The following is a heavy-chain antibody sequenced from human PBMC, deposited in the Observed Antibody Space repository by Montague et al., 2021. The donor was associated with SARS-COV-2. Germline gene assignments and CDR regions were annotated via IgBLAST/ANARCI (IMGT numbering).Heavy chain of an antibody. CDR2: IFWNDDK. D-gene: IGHD7-27*01. CDR1: GFSLISDGVG. J-gene: IGHJ4*02. Sequence: PALVKPTQTLTLTCTFSGFSLISDGVGVGWIRQPPGKALEWLALIFWNDDKRYNSSLKNRLTVTKDTSKNQVVLTMTNMDPLDTGTYYCAHSLLFSSLGDLGSWGQGTLVTVAS. V-gene: IGHV2-5*01. CDR3: AHSLLFSSLGDLGS.